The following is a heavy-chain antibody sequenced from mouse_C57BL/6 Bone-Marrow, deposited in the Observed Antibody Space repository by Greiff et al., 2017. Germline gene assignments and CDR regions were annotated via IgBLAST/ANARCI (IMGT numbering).Heavy chain of an antibody. CDR2: IYPRSGNT. D-gene: IGHD1-1*01. Sequence: VQLQQSGAELARPGASVKLSCKASGYTFTSYGISWVKQRTGQGLEWIGEIYPRSGNTYYNETFKGKATLTADKSSSTAYMELRSLTSEDSAVYFCARRATVVATRAWFAYWGQGTLVTVSA. V-gene: IGHV1-81*01. CDR3: ARRATVVATRAWFAY. CDR1: GYTFTSYG. J-gene: IGHJ3*01.